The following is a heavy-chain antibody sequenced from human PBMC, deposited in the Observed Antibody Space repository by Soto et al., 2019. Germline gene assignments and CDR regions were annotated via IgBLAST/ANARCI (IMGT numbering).Heavy chain of an antibody. Sequence: QVQLVQSGAEVKKPVSSVKVSCKASGGTFSSYAISWVRQAPGQGLEWMGGIIPIFGTANYAQKFQGRVTIIADESTSTVYMELSSLRSEDTAVYYCARSMVRGVQGGMDVWGQGTTVTVSS. V-gene: IGHV1-69*01. CDR3: ARSMVRGVQGGMDV. CDR2: IIPIFGTA. J-gene: IGHJ6*02. CDR1: GGTFSSYA. D-gene: IGHD3-10*01.